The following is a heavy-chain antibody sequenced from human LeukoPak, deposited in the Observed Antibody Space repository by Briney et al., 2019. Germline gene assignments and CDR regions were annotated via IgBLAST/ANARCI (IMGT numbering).Heavy chain of an antibody. Sequence: GGSLRLSCAASGFTFSIYAMSWVRQAPGKGLEWVSAISGGGGSTYYADSVKGRFTISRDNSKNTLYLQMNSLRAEDTAVYYCAKTVRPFLEWLLRPFDYWGQGTLVTVSS. J-gene: IGHJ4*02. CDR3: AKTVRPFLEWLLRPFDY. CDR1: GFTFSIYA. D-gene: IGHD3-3*01. CDR2: ISGGGGST. V-gene: IGHV3-23*01.